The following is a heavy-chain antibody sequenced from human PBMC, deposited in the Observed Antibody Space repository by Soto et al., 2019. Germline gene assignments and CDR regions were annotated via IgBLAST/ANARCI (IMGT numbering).Heavy chain of an antibody. Sequence: QVQLVESGGGVVQPGRSLRLSCAASGFPFSSYGMHWVRQVPGKGLEWAAVISDDGSKEWYADSVKGRFTISRDNSQDTLSLQMPSLRAEDTAGYYCAKDLPRGSHQEGAYSWGQGILVTVSS. D-gene: IGHD3-16*01. CDR1: GFPFSSYG. CDR2: ISDDGSKE. V-gene: IGHV3-30*18. J-gene: IGHJ4*02. CDR3: AKDLPRGSHQEGAYS.